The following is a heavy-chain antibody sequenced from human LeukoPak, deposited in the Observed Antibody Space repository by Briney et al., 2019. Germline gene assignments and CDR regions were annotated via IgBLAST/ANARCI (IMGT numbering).Heavy chain of an antibody. CDR3: TRAYSSGWSAFDI. V-gene: IGHV3-21*01. Sequence: GGSLRLSCAASGFSFSNYGMHWVRQAPGKGLEWVSSISRSSSDIYYADSVKGRFTISRDNAKNSLYLQMNSLRAEDTAVYYCTRAYSSGWSAFDIWGQGTMVTVSS. CDR2: ISRSSSDI. CDR1: GFSFSNYG. D-gene: IGHD6-19*01. J-gene: IGHJ3*02.